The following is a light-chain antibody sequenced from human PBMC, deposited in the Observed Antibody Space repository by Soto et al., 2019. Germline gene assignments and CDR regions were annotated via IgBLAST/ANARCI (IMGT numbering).Light chain of an antibody. J-gene: IGLJ1*01. CDR2: DVS. Sequence: QSALTQPASVSGSPGQSITISCTGTSSDVGAYYYVSWYQQHPGKAPKLIIYDVSNRPSGASPRFSGSKSGNTASLIISGLQAEDEADYFCSSYTGGTTFYVFGTGTKVTVL. CDR1: SSDVGAYYY. V-gene: IGLV2-14*03. CDR3: SSYTGGTTFYV.